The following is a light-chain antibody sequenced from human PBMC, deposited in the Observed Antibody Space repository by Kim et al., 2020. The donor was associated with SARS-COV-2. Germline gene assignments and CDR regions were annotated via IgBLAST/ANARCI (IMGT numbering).Light chain of an antibody. CDR1: QSVGFD. CDR2: DAS. CDR3: QQRTNWPRLT. Sequence: EIVLTQSPATLSLSPGERATLSCRASQSVGFDLAWYQQKPGQAPRLLIYDASDRAAGVPARFSGSGSGTDLTLTISSLEPEDFAVYHCQQRTNWPRLTFGGGTKVDIK. J-gene: IGKJ4*01. V-gene: IGKV3-11*01.